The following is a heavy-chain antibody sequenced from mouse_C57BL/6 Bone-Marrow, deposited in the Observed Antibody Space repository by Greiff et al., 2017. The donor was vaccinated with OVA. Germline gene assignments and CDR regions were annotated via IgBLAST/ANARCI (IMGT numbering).Heavy chain of an antibody. CDR2: IDPANGNT. Sequence: VQLQQSVAELVRPGASVKLSCTASGFNIKNTYMHWVKQRPEQGLEWIGRIDPANGNTKYAPKFPGKATITADTSSNTAYLQLSSLTSEDTAIYYCARTWSYDYDVESAMDYWGQGTSVTVSS. V-gene: IGHV14-3*01. CDR3: ARTWSYDYDVESAMDY. D-gene: IGHD2-4*01. CDR1: GFNIKNTY. J-gene: IGHJ4*01.